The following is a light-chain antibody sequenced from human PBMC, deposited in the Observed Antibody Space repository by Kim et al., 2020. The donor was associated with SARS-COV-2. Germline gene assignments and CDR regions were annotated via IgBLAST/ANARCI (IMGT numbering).Light chain of an antibody. CDR1: QTISNY. Sequence: DIQMTQSPSSLSASVGDRVSITCRTSQTISNYLNWYQQRPGKAPRLLIYSASTLQSGVPSRFSGSGSGTDFTLTISSLQPEDSATYYCQQSYNVPRTFGQRPSWRS. J-gene: IGKJ2*01. V-gene: IGKV1-39*01. CDR2: SAS. CDR3: QQSYNVPRT.